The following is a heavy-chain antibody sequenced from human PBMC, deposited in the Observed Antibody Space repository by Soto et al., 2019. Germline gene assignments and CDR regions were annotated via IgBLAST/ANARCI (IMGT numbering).Heavy chain of an antibody. J-gene: IGHJ6*02. CDR2: IYYSGST. Sequence: SETLSLTCTVSGGSVSSGIYYWSWIRQPPGKGLEWIGYIYYSGSTYYNPSLKSRVTISVETSKSQFSLKLSSVTAADTAVYYCAGGDYYHSSGYYFYYYTMDVWGQGTTVTVSS. CDR3: AGGDYYHSSGYYFYYYTMDV. V-gene: IGHV4-61*01. CDR1: GGSVSSGIYY. D-gene: IGHD3-22*01.